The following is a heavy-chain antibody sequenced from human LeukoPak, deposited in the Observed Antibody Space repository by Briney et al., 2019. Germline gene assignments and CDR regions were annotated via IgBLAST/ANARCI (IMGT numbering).Heavy chain of an antibody. CDR3: ARTPYLYFGSGSYQFDY. V-gene: IGHV3-23*01. Sequence: GGSLRLSCAASGFTFSSYSMNWVRQAPGKGLEWVSGISGSNTYYADSVKGRFTISRDNSKNTLYLRMNSLRAEDTAVYFCARTPYLYFGSGSYQFDYWGQGTLVTVSS. CDR2: ISGSNT. J-gene: IGHJ4*02. CDR1: GFTFSSYS. D-gene: IGHD3-10*01.